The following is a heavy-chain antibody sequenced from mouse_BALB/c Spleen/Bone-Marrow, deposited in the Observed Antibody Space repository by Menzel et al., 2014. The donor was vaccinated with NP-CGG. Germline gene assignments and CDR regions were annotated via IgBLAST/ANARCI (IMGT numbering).Heavy chain of an antibody. V-gene: IGHV2-3*01. CDR1: GFSLTSNG. CDR2: IWGDGST. Sequence: VQLQQSGPGLVAPSQSLSITCTVSGFSLTSNGVSWIRQPPGKGLEWLGAIWGDGSTKYHSALISRLSFTKDNSKSRVFLKLNSLHTDDTATYYCAKPEDGYAMDYWGQGTSVTVSS. CDR3: AKPEDGYAMDY. J-gene: IGHJ4*01. D-gene: IGHD2-3*01.